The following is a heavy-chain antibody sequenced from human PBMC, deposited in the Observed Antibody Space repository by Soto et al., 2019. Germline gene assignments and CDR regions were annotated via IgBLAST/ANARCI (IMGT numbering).Heavy chain of an antibody. D-gene: IGHD5-18*01. V-gene: IGHV3-9*01. CDR2: ISWNSGNI. CDR3: VRSKGGYSYGTPFDY. J-gene: IGHJ4*02. CDR1: GITFKDYS. Sequence: PGGSLRLSCAVSGITFKDYSMHWVRPVLGKGLEWVSSISWNSGNIGYADSVKGRFTTSRDNAKNSLYLQMNSLRPEDTALYYCVRSKGGYSYGTPFDYWGQGTLVTVSS.